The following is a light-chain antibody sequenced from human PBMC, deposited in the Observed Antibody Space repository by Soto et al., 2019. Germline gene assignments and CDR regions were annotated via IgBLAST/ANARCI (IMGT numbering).Light chain of an antibody. J-gene: IGKJ2*01. CDR2: WAS. CDR1: QSVLYSSNNKNY. CDR3: QTYYSTPYT. V-gene: IGKV4-1*01. Sequence: DIVMTQSPDSLAVSLGERATINCKSSQSVLYSSNNKNYLAWYQQKPGQPPKLLIYWASTRESGVPDRFSGSGSGTDFALTLCSLQAEDVAVYYYQTYYSTPYTFGQGTKLEIK.